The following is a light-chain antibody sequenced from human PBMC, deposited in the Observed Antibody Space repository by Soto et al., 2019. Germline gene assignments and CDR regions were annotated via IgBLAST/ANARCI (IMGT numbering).Light chain of an antibody. CDR1: QSISNH. Sequence: DIQMTQSPSSLSASVGDRVTVTCRTSQSISNHLNWYQQKPGEAPKLLIYGSSSLHYGVPSRFSGSGSGSAFTLTISSLQPEDSATYYCQQSFTAPITFGQGHDWRL. CDR2: GSS. V-gene: IGKV1-39*01. CDR3: QQSFTAPIT. J-gene: IGKJ5*01.